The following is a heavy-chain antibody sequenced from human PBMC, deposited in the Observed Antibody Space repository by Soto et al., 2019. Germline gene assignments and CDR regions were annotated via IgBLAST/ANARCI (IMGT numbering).Heavy chain of an antibody. D-gene: IGHD1-26*01. V-gene: IGHV3-30*03. CDR2: ISYDGSNK. CDR3: AGDIVGATSRGWFDP. J-gene: IGHJ5*02. CDR1: GFTFSSYG. Sequence: QVQLVESGGGVVQPGRSLRLPCAASGFTFSSYGMHWVRQAPGKGLEWVAVISYDGSNKYYADSVKGRFTISRDNSKNTLYLQMNSLRAEDTAVYYCAGDIVGATSRGWFDPWGQGTLVTVSS.